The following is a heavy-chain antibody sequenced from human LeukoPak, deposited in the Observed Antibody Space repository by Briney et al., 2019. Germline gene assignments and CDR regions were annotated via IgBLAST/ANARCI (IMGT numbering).Heavy chain of an antibody. CDR3: ARYYDFWSGYYTPYFDY. J-gene: IGHJ4*02. V-gene: IGHV4-59*01. D-gene: IGHD3-3*01. CDR1: GGSISSYY. CDR2: IYYSGST. Sequence: MSSETLSLTCTVSGGSISSYYWSWIRQPPGKGLEWIGYIYYSGSTNYNPSLKSRVTISVDTSKNQFSLKLSSVTAADTAVYYCARYYDFWSGYYTPYFDYWGQGTLVTVSS.